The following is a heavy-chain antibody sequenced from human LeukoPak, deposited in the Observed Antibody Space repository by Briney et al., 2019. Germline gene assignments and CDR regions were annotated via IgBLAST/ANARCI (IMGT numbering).Heavy chain of an antibody. CDR2: FSTSGDT. V-gene: IGHV4-4*07. J-gene: IGHJ4*02. Sequence: PSETLSLTCTVSGGSISSYYWSWIRQPAGKGLEWIGHFSTSGDTDYNPSLSSRVAISLDTSKNQFSLRLRSVTATDTAVYYCARGSNIAALEYWGQGSLVTVSS. CDR1: GGSISSYY. D-gene: IGHD2/OR15-2a*01. CDR3: ARGSNIAALEY.